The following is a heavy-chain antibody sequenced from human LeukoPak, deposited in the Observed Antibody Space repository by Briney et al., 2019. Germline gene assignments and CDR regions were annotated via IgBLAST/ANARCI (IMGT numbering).Heavy chain of an antibody. Sequence: GRSLRLSCAASGFTFDDYAMHWVRHAPGKGLEWVSGISWNSGSIGYADSVKGRFTISRDNAKNSLYLQMNSLRAEDTALYYCAKDQAEDDSSGNNAFDIWGQGTMVTVSS. CDR1: GFTFDDYA. CDR3: AKDQAEDDSSGNNAFDI. D-gene: IGHD3-22*01. V-gene: IGHV3-9*01. CDR2: ISWNSGSI. J-gene: IGHJ3*02.